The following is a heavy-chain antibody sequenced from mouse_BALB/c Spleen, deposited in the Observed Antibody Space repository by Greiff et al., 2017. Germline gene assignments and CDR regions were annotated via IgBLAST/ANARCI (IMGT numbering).Heavy chain of an antibody. V-gene: IGHV3-6*02. CDR2: ISYDGSN. CDR1: GYSITSGYY. D-gene: IGHD4-1*02. J-gene: IGHJ2*01. Sequence: VQLQQSGPGLVKPSQSLSLTCSVTGYSITSGYYWNWIRQFPGNKLEWMGYISYDGSNNYNPSLKNRISITRDTSKNQFFLKLNSVTTEDTATYYCARDPNWDFDYWGQGTTLTVSS. CDR3: ARDPNWDFDY.